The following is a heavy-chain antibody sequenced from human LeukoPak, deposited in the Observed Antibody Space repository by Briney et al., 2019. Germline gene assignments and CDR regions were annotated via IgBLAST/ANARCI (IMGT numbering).Heavy chain of an antibody. CDR2: IKSKNVGDTT. CDR1: GLTFDNAW. V-gene: IGHV3-15*01. D-gene: IGHD4-23*01. J-gene: IGHJ4*02. CDR3: TTGPGNSGY. Sequence: PGGSLRLSCVVSGLTFDNAWMSWVRQAPGKGLEWVGRIKSKNVGDTTEYAPPVQGRFTISRNNTKNTVYLQMSKLKTEDTAVHYCTTGPGNSGYWGQGTLVTVSS.